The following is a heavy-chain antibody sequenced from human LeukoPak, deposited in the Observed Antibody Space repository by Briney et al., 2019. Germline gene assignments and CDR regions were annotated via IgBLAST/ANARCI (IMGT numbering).Heavy chain of an antibody. CDR1: GFTFSSYS. CDR2: ISSSGSTL. J-gene: IGHJ4*02. D-gene: IGHD2-2*01. Sequence: GGSLRLSCAASGFTFSSYSMNWVRQAPGKGLEWVSYISSSGSTLYYADSVKGRFTISRDNAKNSLYPQMNSLRVEDTALYYCARETDSTLFDYWGQGTLVTVSS. CDR3: ARETDSTLFDY. V-gene: IGHV3-48*04.